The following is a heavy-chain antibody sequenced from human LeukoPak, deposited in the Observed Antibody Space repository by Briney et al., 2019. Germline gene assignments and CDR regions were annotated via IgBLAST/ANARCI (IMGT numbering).Heavy chain of an antibody. V-gene: IGHV3-30*02. CDR3: VKFSRFYDILTGYSAYFDC. Sequence: GGSLRLSCAASGFTFSSYGMQWVRQAPGKGLEWVAFIRYDGSNKYYADSVKGRFTISRDNSKNTLYLQMNSLRAEDTAVYYCVKFSRFYDILTGYSAYFDCWGQGTLVTVSS. CDR1: GFTFSSYG. CDR2: IRYDGSNK. D-gene: IGHD3-9*01. J-gene: IGHJ4*02.